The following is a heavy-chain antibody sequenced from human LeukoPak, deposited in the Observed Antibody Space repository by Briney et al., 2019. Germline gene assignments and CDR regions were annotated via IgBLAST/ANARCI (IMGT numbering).Heavy chain of an antibody. D-gene: IGHD3-3*01. J-gene: IGHJ2*01. Sequence: PGGSLRLSCAASGFTFCSHAMSCVRQAPGEGVEWVSAINGSGSSTYYADSVKGRVSISRDNSKNTLYLQMNSLRVEDTALYYCARDFWDDFEYFDLWGRGTLVTVSS. V-gene: IGHV3-23*01. CDR2: INGSGSST. CDR3: ARDFWDDFEYFDL. CDR1: GFTFCSHA.